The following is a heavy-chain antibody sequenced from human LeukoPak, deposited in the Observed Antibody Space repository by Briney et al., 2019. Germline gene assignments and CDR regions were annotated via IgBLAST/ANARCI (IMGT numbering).Heavy chain of an antibody. CDR2: IYHSGST. V-gene: IGHV4-4*02. CDR1: GGSISSSNW. D-gene: IGHD2-15*01. Sequence: PSGTLSLTCAVSGGSISSSNWWSWVRQPPGKGLEWIGEIYHSGSTNYNPSLKSRVTISVDKSKNQFSLKLSSVTAADTAVYYCARDFSSCSGGSCYRTYDSSGYFDYWGQGTLVTVSS. J-gene: IGHJ4*02. CDR3: ARDFSSCSGGSCYRTYDSSGYFDY.